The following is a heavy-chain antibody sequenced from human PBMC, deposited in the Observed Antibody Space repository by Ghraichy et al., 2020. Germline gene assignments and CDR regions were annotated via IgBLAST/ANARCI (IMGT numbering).Heavy chain of an antibody. V-gene: IGHV3-23*01. CDR2: ISGSGGST. Sequence: GGSLRLSCAASGFTFSSYAMSWVRQAPGKGLEWVSAISGSGGSTYYADSVKGRFTISRDNSKNTLYLQMNSLRAEDTAVYYCAKDVSPQYCSGGSCYSPDYWGQGTLVTVSS. CDR1: GFTFSSYA. CDR3: AKDVSPQYCSGGSCYSPDY. J-gene: IGHJ4*02. D-gene: IGHD2-15*01.